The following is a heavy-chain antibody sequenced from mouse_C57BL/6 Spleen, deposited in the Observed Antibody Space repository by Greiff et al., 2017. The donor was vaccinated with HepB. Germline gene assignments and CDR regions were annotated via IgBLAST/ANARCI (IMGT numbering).Heavy chain of an antibody. CDR2: ISYDGSN. CDR3: ARGGIYYDYYAMDY. V-gene: IGHV3-6*01. CDR1: GYSITSGYY. J-gene: IGHJ4*01. Sequence: VQLQQSGPGLVKPSQSLSLTCSVTGYSITSGYYWNWIRQFPGNKLEWMGYISYDGSNNYNPSLKNRISITRDTSKNQFFLKLNSVTTEDTATYYCARGGIYYDYYAMDYWGQGTSVTVSS. D-gene: IGHD2-1*01.